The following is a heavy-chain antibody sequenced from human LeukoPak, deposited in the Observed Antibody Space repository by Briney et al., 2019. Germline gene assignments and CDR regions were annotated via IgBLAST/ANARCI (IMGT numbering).Heavy chain of an antibody. Sequence: GGSLRLSCAASGFIFDDYAMHWVRQAPGKGLEWVSAISGSGGSTNYADSVKGRFTISRDNSKNMLYLQMNSLRAEDTAEYYCAKEQRDWNYGVFDYWGQGTQVTVSS. V-gene: IGHV3-23*01. CDR3: AKEQRDWNYGVFDY. J-gene: IGHJ4*02. CDR2: ISGSGGST. CDR1: GFIFDDYA. D-gene: IGHD1-7*01.